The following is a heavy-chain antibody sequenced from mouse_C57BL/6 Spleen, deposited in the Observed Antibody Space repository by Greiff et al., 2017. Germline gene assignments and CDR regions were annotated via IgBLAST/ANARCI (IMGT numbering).Heavy chain of an antibody. Sequence: EVMLVESGGGLVQPGGSLKLSCAASGFTFSDYYMYWVRQTPEKRLEWVAYISNGGGSTYYPDTVKGRFTISRDNAKNTLYLQMSRLKSEDTAMYYCARHGDYGYDGGRGYAMDYWGQGTSVTVSS. CDR1: GFTFSDYY. D-gene: IGHD2-2*01. V-gene: IGHV5-12*01. CDR2: ISNGGGST. J-gene: IGHJ4*01. CDR3: ARHGDYGYDGGRGYAMDY.